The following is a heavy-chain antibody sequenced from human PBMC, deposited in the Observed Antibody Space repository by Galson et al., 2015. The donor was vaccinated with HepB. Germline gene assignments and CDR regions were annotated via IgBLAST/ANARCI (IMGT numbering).Heavy chain of an antibody. Sequence: SVKVSCKASGYTFTSYAMHWVRQAPGQRLEWMGWINAGNGNTKYSQKFQGRVTITRDASASTAYMELSSLRSEDTAVYYCARGTAMAPPHYWGQGTLVTVSS. CDR3: ARGTAMAPPHY. D-gene: IGHD5-18*01. CDR1: GYTFTSYA. V-gene: IGHV1-3*01. CDR2: INAGNGNT. J-gene: IGHJ4*02.